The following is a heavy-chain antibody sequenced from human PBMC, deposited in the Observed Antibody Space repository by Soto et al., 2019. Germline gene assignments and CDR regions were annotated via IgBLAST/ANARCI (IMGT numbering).Heavy chain of an antibody. CDR1: GGTFSNSA. CDR3: ARDGDLRSDFWSGPLGGGWFAP. Sequence: QVQLVQSGAEVRKPGSSVKVSCKASGGTFSNSAITWVRQAPGQGLEWVGGIIPIFGSTNYAQKFQGRVTITADASTSTAYMELSSLTSEDTAVYYCARDGDLRSDFWSGPLGGGWFAPWGQGTLVTVSS. CDR2: IIPIFGST. V-gene: IGHV1-69*12. J-gene: IGHJ5*02. D-gene: IGHD3-3*01.